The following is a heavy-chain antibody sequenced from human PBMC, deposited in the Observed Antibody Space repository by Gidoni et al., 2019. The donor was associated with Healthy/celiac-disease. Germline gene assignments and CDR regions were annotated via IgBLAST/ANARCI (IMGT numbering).Heavy chain of an antibody. CDR2: INSTTGGGTT. J-gene: IGHJ4*02. Sequence: EVQLVESGGGLVQPGGSLRLSWAASGYTVSNAWTRWVRPPPGKGLEWGGRINSTTGGGTTDYAAPVKGRFTISREDSNHTLYLQMHSLKPEATAVYYCTTDNRPYCSGGSCHGYSSVWLFVYWGQGTLVPVSS. CDR3: TTDNRPYCSGGSCHGYSSVWLFVY. D-gene: IGHD2-15*01. V-gene: IGHV3-15*01. CDR1: GYTVSNAW.